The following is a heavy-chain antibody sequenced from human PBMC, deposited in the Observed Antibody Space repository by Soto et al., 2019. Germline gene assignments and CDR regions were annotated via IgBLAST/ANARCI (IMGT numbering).Heavy chain of an antibody. D-gene: IGHD2-2*01. CDR3: ARDEEYQLLKYYYYGMDV. Sequence: GGSLRLSCAASGFTFSSYWMHWVRQAPGKGLVWVSRINSDGSSTSYADSVKGRFTISRDNAKNTLYLQMNSLRAEDTAVYYYARDEEYQLLKYYYYGMDVWGQGTTVTVSS. V-gene: IGHV3-74*01. CDR1: GFTFSSYW. J-gene: IGHJ6*02. CDR2: INSDGSST.